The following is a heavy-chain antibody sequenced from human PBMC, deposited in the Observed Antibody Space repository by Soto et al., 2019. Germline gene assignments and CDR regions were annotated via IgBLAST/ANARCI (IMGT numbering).Heavy chain of an antibody. CDR2: ISSSSSTI. D-gene: IGHD4-17*01. Sequence: PGGSLRLSCAASGFTFSSYSMNWVRQAPGKGLEWLSYISSSSSTIYYADSVKGRFTISRDNAKNSLYLQMNSLRAEGTAVYYCARDRDDYGDYGYWGQGTRVTVSS. V-gene: IGHV3-48*01. J-gene: IGHJ4*02. CDR1: GFTFSSYS. CDR3: ARDRDDYGDYGY.